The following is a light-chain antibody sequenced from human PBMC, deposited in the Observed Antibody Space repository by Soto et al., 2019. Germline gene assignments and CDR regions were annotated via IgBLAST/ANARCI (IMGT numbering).Light chain of an antibody. CDR1: SSDIGHYDY. V-gene: IGLV2-14*01. CDR3: SSYTSSSTPVV. J-gene: IGLJ2*01. Sequence: QSALTQPASVSGSPGQSITISCTGTSSDIGHYDYVSWYQQHPGKAPKLMIYEVSNRPSGVSNRFSGSKSGNTASLTISGLQAEDEADYYCSSYTSSSTPVVFGGGTKLTVL. CDR2: EVS.